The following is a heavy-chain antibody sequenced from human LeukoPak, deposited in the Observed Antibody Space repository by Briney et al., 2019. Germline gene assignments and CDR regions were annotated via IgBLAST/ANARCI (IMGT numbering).Heavy chain of an antibody. CDR3: ARWYSSGWYSDY. D-gene: IGHD6-19*01. CDR1: GFIFSSYW. J-gene: IGHJ4*02. V-gene: IGHV3-74*01. CDR2: INSDGSST. Sequence: GGSLRLSCAASGFIFSSYWMHWVRHAPGKGLVWVSRINSDGSSTSYADSVKGRFTISRDNAKNTLYLQMNSLRAEDTAVYYCARWYSSGWYSDYWGQGTLVTVSS.